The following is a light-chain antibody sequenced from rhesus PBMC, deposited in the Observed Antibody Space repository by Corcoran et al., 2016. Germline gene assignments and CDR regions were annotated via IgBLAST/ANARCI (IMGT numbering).Light chain of an antibody. CDR3: RQYTSRPYS. CDR2: KAS. CDR1: QVIKRW. Sequence: DIQMTQSPSSLSASVGDTVSITCRASQVIKRWLAWVQQKPGKAPKLLIYKASRLQSGVPSRFSGRGSGTDFTLTISHLQSKVFATYYCRQYTSRPYSFGLGTKVEIK. J-gene: IGKJ2*01. V-gene: IGKV1-22*01.